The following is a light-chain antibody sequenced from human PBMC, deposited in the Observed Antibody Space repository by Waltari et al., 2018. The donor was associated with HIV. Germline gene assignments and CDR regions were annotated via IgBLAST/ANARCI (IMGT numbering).Light chain of an antibody. V-gene: IGLV1-40*01. Sequence: QSVLTQPPSVSGAPGQRVTISCTGNSSNIGAGYDVHWYQQLPGKAPTLLISCTTSRPSGVPDRVSGATSGTSASLAITGLRAEDEANYYCQSYPASLTVSLIFGGGTRLTVL. J-gene: IGLJ2*01. CDR1: SSNIGAGYD. CDR2: CTT. CDR3: QSYPASLTVSLI.